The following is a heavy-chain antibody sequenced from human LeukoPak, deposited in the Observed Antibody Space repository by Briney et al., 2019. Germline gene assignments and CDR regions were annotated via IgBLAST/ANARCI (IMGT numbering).Heavy chain of an antibody. CDR2: IVGSSST. J-gene: IGHJ4*02. V-gene: IGHV3-21*01. D-gene: IGHD6-19*01. Sequence: GGSLRLSCAASGFTFSNFAMTWVRQAPGKGLEWVSSIVGSSSTYYADSLKGRFTISRDNAKNSLYLQMNSLRAEDTAVYYCASVAVAGYFDSWGQGTLVTVSS. CDR3: ASVAVAGYFDS. CDR1: GFTFSNFA.